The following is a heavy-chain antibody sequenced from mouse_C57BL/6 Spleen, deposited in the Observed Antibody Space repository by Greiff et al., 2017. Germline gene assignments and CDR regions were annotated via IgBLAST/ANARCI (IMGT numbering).Heavy chain of an antibody. J-gene: IGHJ1*03. CDR2: IRSKSNNYAT. V-gene: IGHV10-1*01. CDR1: GFSFNTYA. CDR3: ERPFSSGYFDV. Sequence: EVQGVESGGGLVQPTGSLKLSCAASGFSFNTYAMNWVRQAPGKGLEWVARIRSKSNNYATYYADSVKDRFTISRDDSESMLYLQMNNLKTEDTAMYYCERPFSSGYFDVWGTGTTGTGSS. D-gene: IGHD6-2*01.